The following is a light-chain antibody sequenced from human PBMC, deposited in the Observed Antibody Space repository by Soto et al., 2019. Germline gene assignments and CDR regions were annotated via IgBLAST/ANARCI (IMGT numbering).Light chain of an antibody. CDR3: SSYTRSSPLV. V-gene: IGLV2-14*01. Sequence: QSALTQPASVSGSPGQSIRISCAGTSSDVGGYNYFSWYQQHPGKAPKLMIYEVSNRPSGVSNLFSGSKSGNTASLTISGLQAEDEADYYCSSYTRSSPLVFGTGTKLTVL. J-gene: IGLJ1*01. CDR2: EVS. CDR1: SSDVGGYNY.